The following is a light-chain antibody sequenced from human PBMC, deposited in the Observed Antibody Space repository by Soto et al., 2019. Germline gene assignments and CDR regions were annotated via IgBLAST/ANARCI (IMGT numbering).Light chain of an antibody. CDR3: GAWDGGLSAFV. CDR1: SSNIWNSF. J-gene: IGLJ1*01. CDR2: DNN. Sequence: VLTQPPSVSSSPGRTVTISCSGSSSNIWNSFVSWYQQLPGTAPRLLIYDNNERPSGIPDRFSGSKSGTSATLGITGLQTGDEADYYCGAWDGGLSAFVFGTGTKVTVL. V-gene: IGLV1-51*01.